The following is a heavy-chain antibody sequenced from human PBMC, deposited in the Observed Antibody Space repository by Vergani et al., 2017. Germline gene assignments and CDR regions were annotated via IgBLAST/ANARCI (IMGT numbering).Heavy chain of an antibody. V-gene: IGHV5-10-1*03. J-gene: IGHJ4*02. CDR2: IDPSDSYA. D-gene: IGHD6-6*01. Sequence: EVQLVQSGAAVKKPGESLRISCKGSGYSFTTYWISWVRQMPGKGLEWMGRIDPSDSYANYMPSFQGHVTISADKSISTAYLQWSSRKASDTAMYYCARHGGQLVHGGWGQGTLVTVSS. CDR3: ARHGGQLVHGG. CDR1: GYSFTTYW.